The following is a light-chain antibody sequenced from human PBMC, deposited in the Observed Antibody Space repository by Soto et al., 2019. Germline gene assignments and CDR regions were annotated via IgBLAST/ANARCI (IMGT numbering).Light chain of an antibody. J-gene: IGKJ1*01. CDR2: GAS. V-gene: IGKV1-5*01. Sequence: DIQLTQSPPTLSASVGDRVTITCRASQSIRYYLAWYQQMPGKAPKLLIYGASSLQSGVPSRFSGSGSGTEFTLTISSLQPDEIATYFCQHHNSYSQTFGKGTKV. CDR3: QHHNSYSQT. CDR1: QSIRYY.